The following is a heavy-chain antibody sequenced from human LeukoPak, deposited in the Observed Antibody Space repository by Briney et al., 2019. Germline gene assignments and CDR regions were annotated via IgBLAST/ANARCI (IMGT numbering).Heavy chain of an antibody. D-gene: IGHD3-3*01. V-gene: IGHV3-74*01. J-gene: IGHJ4*02. CDR3: AKSGPGLDYFDY. CDR1: GFTFSSYW. CDR2: INSDGSDT. Sequence: PGGSLRLSCAASGFTFSSYWMHWVRQAPGKGLVWVSRINSDGSDTTYADSVKGRFTISRDNAKNTLYLQMNSLRAEDTAVYYCAKSGPGLDYFDYWGQGTLVTVSS.